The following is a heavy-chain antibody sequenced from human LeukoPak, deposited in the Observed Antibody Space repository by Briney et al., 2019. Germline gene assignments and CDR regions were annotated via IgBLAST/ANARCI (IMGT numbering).Heavy chain of an antibody. CDR3: ARDLGYYASGTYYAAWFDP. Sequence: GGSLRLSCAASGFTFSNYWIHWVRQAPGKGLVWVPRINSDGSSTSYAESVKGRFSISRDNAKNTLYLQMNSLRAEDTAVYFCARDLGYYASGTYYAAWFDPWGQGTLVTVSS. CDR1: GFTFSNYW. J-gene: IGHJ5*02. V-gene: IGHV3-74*01. CDR2: INSDGSST. D-gene: IGHD3-10*01.